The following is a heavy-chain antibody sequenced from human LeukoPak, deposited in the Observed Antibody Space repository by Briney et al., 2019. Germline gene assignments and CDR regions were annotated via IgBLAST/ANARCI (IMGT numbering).Heavy chain of an antibody. CDR2: IKQDGSEK. J-gene: IGHJ4*02. CDR3: ARESLYDTREIDY. CDR1: GFTFSSYW. V-gene: IGHV3-7*01. D-gene: IGHD3-22*01. Sequence: GGSLRLSCAASGFTFSSYWMSWVRQAPGKGLEWVANIKQDGSEKYYVDSVKGRFTISRDNSKNTLYLQMNSLRAEDTAVYYCARESLYDTREIDYWGQGTLITVSS.